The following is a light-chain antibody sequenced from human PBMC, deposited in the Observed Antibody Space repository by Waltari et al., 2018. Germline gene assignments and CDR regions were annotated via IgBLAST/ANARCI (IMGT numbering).Light chain of an antibody. CDR3: SSFGGNNNWI. J-gene: IGLJ2*01. V-gene: IGLV2-8*01. CDR1: SGDIAYDS. CDR2: FVD. Sequence: QSALTQPPSPSGSPGQSVTISCTGNSGDIAYDSVSWYQQRPGEATKLLIYFVDARPSGVPDRFSGSQSGNTASLTISGLQTEDEADYYCSSFGGNNNWIFGGGTKVNVL.